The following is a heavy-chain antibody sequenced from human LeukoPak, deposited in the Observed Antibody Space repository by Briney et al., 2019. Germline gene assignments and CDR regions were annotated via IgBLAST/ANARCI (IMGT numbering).Heavy chain of an antibody. V-gene: IGHV4-31*03. CDR2: IYYSGST. Sequence: SETLSLTCTVSGGSISSGGYYWSWIRQHPGKGLEWIGYIYYSGSTYYNPSLKSRVTISVDTSKNQFSLKLSSVTVADTAVYYCARAANYDSSGYPLLWFDPWGQGTLVTVSS. D-gene: IGHD3-22*01. CDR3: ARAANYDSSGYPLLWFDP. J-gene: IGHJ5*02. CDR1: GGSISSGGYY.